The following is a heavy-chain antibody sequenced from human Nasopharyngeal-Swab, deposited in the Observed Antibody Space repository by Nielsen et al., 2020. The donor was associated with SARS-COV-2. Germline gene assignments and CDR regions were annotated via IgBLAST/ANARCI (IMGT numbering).Heavy chain of an antibody. Sequence: GESLKISCAASGFTFDDYAMHWVRQAPGKGLEWVSLISGDGGSTYYADSAKGRFTISRDNSKNSLYLQMNSLRTEDTALYYCAKDYEGGRDGDAFDIWGQGTMVTVSS. J-gene: IGHJ3*02. CDR2: ISGDGGST. D-gene: IGHD5-24*01. V-gene: IGHV3-43*02. CDR3: AKDYEGGRDGDAFDI. CDR1: GFTFDDYA.